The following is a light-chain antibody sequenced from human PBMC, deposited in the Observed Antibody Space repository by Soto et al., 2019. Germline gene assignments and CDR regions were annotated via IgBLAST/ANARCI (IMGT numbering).Light chain of an antibody. V-gene: IGKV3D-20*02. Sequence: ELVLTQSQGTLSRSPGERATLHCRASQSVSSSYLAWYQQKPGQAPRLLIYDASNRATGIPDRVSGSGSGTDFTLTISSLQPEDFATYYCQQSYSTPRTFGQGTKG. J-gene: IGKJ1*01. CDR3: QQSYSTPRT. CDR2: DAS. CDR1: QSVSSSY.